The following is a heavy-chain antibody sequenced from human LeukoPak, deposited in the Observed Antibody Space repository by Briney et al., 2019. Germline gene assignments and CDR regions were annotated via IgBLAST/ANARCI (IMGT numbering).Heavy chain of an antibody. V-gene: IGHV3-64D*09. CDR2: ISSNGGST. J-gene: IGHJ5*02. CDR1: GFTFSSYG. CDR3: VKGGTMIVVVMDWFDP. D-gene: IGHD3-22*01. Sequence: GRSLRLSCAASGFTFSSYGMHWVRQAPGKGLEYVSAISSNGGSTYYADSVKGRFTISRDNSKNTLYLQMSSLRAEDTAVYYCVKGGTMIVVVMDWFDPWGQGTLVTVSS.